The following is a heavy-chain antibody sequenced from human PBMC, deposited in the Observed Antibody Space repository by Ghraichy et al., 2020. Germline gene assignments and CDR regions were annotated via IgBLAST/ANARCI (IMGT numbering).Heavy chain of an antibody. V-gene: IGHV6-1*01. CDR1: GDSVSSNSVA. J-gene: IGHJ5*02. Sequence: SETLSLTCAISGDSVSSNSVAWNWIRQSPSRGLEWLGRTYYRSKWYNDYAVSVKSRITINPDTSKNQFSLQLNSVTPEDTAVYYCARAITIKTGAANWFDPWGQGTLVTVSS. D-gene: IGHD3-9*01. CDR3: ARAITIKTGAANWFDP. CDR2: TYYRSKWYN.